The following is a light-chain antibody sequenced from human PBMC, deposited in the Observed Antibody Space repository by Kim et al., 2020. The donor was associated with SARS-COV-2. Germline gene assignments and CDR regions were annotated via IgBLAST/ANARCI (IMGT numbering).Light chain of an antibody. Sequence: GQKVTISCSGSISTIGTNYVSWYQQHPGPVPKVLIYDNNKRPSGIPDRFSGSKSGTSGTLDITGLQTGDEADYYCGTWDSSLSVWLFGGGTKVTVL. CDR2: DNN. J-gene: IGLJ3*02. CDR3: GTWDSSLSVWL. V-gene: IGLV1-51*01. CDR1: ISTIGTNY.